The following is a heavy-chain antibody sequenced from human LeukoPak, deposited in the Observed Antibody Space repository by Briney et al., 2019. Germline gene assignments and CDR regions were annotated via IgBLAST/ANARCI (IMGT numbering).Heavy chain of an antibody. CDR2: IFTSGIT. CDR3: AREYYYDFWSGHVNWFAP. Sequence: SETLSLTCTVSGGPFSGYYWSWIRQPAGKTLEWIGRIFTSGITTYNPSLRSRVTMSVDTSKSQFPLNLGSVTAADTAVYYCAREYYYDFWSGHVNWFAPWGQGALVTVSS. CDR1: GGPFSGYY. V-gene: IGHV4-4*07. D-gene: IGHD3-3*01. J-gene: IGHJ5*02.